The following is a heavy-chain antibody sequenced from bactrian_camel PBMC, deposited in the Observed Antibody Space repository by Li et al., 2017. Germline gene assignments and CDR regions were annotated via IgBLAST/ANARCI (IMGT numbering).Heavy chain of an antibody. CDR2: IASDGTT. J-gene: IGHJ6*01. V-gene: IGHV3S53*01. CDR3: AADGGNWSSGCLQWADDFGY. D-gene: IGHD2*01. Sequence: HVQLVESGGASVQAGGSLRLSCSTYGYTYSRYCMAWFREARGKQREGVAVIASDGTTSYAESVKDRFTVAQDSANPKRTIYLQMDNLKPEDSAIYYCAADGGNWSSGCLQWADDFGYWGQGTQVTVS. CDR1: GYTYSRYC.